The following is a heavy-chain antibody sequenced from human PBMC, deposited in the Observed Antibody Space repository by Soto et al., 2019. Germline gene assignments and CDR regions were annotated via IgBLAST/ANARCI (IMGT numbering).Heavy chain of an antibody. CDR1: GYTFTSYG. V-gene: IGHV1-18*01. Sequence: ASVKVSCKASGYTFTSYGISWVRQAPGQGLEWMGWISAFNGNTNYAQKLQGRVTMTTDTSTSTAYMELRSLRSDDTAVYYCARDLLYYDSSGYYRDAFDIWGQGTMVSVSS. CDR3: ARDLLYYDSSGYYRDAFDI. D-gene: IGHD3-22*01. CDR2: ISAFNGNT. J-gene: IGHJ3*02.